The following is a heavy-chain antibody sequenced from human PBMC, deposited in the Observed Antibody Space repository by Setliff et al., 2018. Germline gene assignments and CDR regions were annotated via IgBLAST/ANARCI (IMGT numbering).Heavy chain of an antibody. CDR2: MYHSGSV. CDR1: GYSISSGYY. Sequence: SETLSLTCTVSGYSISSGYYWGWIRQPPGKGLEWIGNMYHSGSVYYNPSLKSRVTISVDTSKNQFSLRLTSVTAADTALYYCTVYNTGSSKDHYWGQGTPVTVSS. V-gene: IGHV4-38-2*02. D-gene: IGHD2-8*02. CDR3: TVYNTGSSKDHY. J-gene: IGHJ4*02.